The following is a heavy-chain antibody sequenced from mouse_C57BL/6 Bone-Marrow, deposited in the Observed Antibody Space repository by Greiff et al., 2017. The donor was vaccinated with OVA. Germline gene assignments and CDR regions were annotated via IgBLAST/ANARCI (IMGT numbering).Heavy chain of an antibody. Sequence: VKLVESGPELVKPGASVKISCKASGYAFSSSWMNWVKQRPGKGLEWIGRIYPGDGDTNYNGKFKGKATLTADKSSSTAYMQLSSLTSEDSAVYFCARRGLYDYGFAYWGQGTLVTVSA. V-gene: IGHV1-82*01. CDR1: GYAFSSSW. CDR3: ARRGLYDYGFAY. J-gene: IGHJ3*01. D-gene: IGHD2-4*01. CDR2: IYPGDGDT.